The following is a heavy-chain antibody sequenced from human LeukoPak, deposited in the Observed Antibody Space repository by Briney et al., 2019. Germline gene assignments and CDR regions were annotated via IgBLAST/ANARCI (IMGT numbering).Heavy chain of an antibody. CDR2: INSNGGST. CDR1: GFNFDDFG. Sequence: GGSLRLSCAASGFNFDDFGMSWVRQAPGKGLEWVSGINSNGGSTGYADSVKGRFTISRDNAKDCLYLQMNSLRAEDTALYYCARSGYCSGDRYYYYYGLDVWGQGTTVTVSS. J-gene: IGHJ6*02. CDR3: ARSGYCSGDRYYYYYGLDV. V-gene: IGHV3-20*04. D-gene: IGHD2-15*01.